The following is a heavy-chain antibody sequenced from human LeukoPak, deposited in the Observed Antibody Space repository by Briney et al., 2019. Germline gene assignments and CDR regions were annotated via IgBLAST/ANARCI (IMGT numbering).Heavy chain of an antibody. D-gene: IGHD6-13*01. CDR2: ISENGRAK. V-gene: IGHV3-7*01. CDR1: GFSFSNYW. Sequence: PGGSLRLSCAASGFSFSNYWMSWVRQAPGKGLEWVASISENGRAKPYVASVRGRFTISRDNTKNSLYLQMNSLRVEETAVYYCARGGAAAARKRGIDYWGQGTLVTVSS. CDR3: ARGGAAAARKRGIDY. J-gene: IGHJ4*02.